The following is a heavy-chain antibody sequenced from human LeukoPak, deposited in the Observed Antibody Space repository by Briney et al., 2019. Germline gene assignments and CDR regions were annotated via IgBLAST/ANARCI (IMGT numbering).Heavy chain of an antibody. CDR1: GGSISSYY. Sequence: SETLSLTCTVSGGSISSYYWSWLRQPPGKGLEWIGYIYYSGSTNYNPSLKSRVTISVDTSKNQFSLKLSSVTAADTAVYYCARNYDFWSGYYTGPWGFDPWGQGTLVTVSS. V-gene: IGHV4-59*01. J-gene: IGHJ5*02. D-gene: IGHD3-3*01. CDR3: ARNYDFWSGYYTGPWGFDP. CDR2: IYYSGST.